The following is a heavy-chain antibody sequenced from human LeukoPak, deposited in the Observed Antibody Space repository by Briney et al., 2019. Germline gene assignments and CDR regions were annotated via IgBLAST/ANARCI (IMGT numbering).Heavy chain of an antibody. D-gene: IGHD4-23*01. CDR2: IASDGSST. V-gene: IGHV3-74*01. CDR1: GFTFSSYW. Sequence: GGSLRLSCAASGFTFSSYWMIWVRQAPGKGLVWVSRIASDGSSTTYADSVKGRFSISRDNAKNTLYLQMNSLRVEDTAVYYCARGRPHGNDYWGQGTLVTVSS. CDR3: ARGRPHGNDY. J-gene: IGHJ4*02.